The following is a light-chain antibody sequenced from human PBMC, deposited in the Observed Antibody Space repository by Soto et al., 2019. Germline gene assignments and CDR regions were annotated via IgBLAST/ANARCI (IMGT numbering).Light chain of an antibody. Sequence: DIQMTQSPSTLSASVGDRVTITCRASQSISSWLAWYQQKPGKAPKLLIYKASSLESGVPSRVSGSGSEKEFTLTISSLQPDDFATYYLQQYNSVGTFGQGTKVEIK. J-gene: IGKJ1*01. CDR3: QQYNSVGT. CDR1: QSISSW. CDR2: KAS. V-gene: IGKV1-5*03.